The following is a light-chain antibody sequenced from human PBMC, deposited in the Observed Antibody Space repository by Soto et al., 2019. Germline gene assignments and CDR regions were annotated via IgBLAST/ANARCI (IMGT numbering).Light chain of an antibody. Sequence: DIQMTQSPSTLSGSVGDRVTITCRASQTISSWLAWYQQKPGKAPKLLIYKASTLKSGVPSRFSGSGSGTEFTLTISNLQPEDFATYYCQQYNGYSTWTFGQGTKV. CDR3: QQYNGYSTWT. V-gene: IGKV1-5*03. CDR1: QTISSW. CDR2: KAS. J-gene: IGKJ1*01.